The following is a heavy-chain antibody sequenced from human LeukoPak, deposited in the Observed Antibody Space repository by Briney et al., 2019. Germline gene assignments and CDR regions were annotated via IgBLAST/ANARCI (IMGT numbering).Heavy chain of an antibody. D-gene: IGHD6-19*01. Sequence: GGSLRLSCAATGFTFSSYAMTWVRQAPGKVLEWVSAIGGSTYYADSVKGRFTISRDNSKNTLYLQMNSLRAEDTAVYYCAKQYSGGWYYFDYWGQGTLVTVSS. CDR2: IGGST. CDR3: AKQYSGGWYYFDY. J-gene: IGHJ4*02. V-gene: IGHV3-23*01. CDR1: GFTFSSYA.